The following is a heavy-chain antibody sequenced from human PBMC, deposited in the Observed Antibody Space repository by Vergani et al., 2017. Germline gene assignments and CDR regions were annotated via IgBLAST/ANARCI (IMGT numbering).Heavy chain of an antibody. V-gene: IGHV3-9*01. Sequence: EVQLVESGGGLVQPGRSLRLSCAASGFTFGDYAMDWVRQAPGKGLEWVSGINWNSGSIGYADSVKGRFTISRDNAKNSLYLQMNSLKTEDTAVYYCTRLSAVGAPPVAEYYYYGMDVWGQGTTVTVSS. J-gene: IGHJ6*02. CDR3: TRLSAVGAPPVAEYYYYGMDV. D-gene: IGHD6-19*01. CDR2: INWNSGSI. CDR1: GFTFGDYA.